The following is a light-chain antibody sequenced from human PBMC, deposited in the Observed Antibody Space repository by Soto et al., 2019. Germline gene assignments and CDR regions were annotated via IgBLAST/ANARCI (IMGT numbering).Light chain of an antibody. CDR2: WAS. CDR3: QQHYINPIT. CDR1: QSVLYSAKNKNF. J-gene: IGKJ5*01. Sequence: DIFMTQSPDSLAVSRGERATIHCKSNQSVLYSAKNKNFLTWYQQKPGQPPKLLIYWASTRKSGVPDRFTGSGSGTDFTLTINTLQAEDVAVYYCQQHYINPITFGQGTRLEVK. V-gene: IGKV4-1*01.